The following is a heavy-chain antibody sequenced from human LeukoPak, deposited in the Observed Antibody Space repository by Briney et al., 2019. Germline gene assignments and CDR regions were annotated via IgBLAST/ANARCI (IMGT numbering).Heavy chain of an antibody. Sequence: GGSLRLSCAASGFTFSSYSMNWVRQAPGKGLEWVSSISSSSSYIYYADSVKGRFTISRDNAKNSLYLQMNSLRAEDTAVYYCARSEGVRWFDPWGQGTLVTVSS. V-gene: IGHV3-21*01. CDR1: GFTFSSYS. CDR2: ISSSSSYI. CDR3: ARSEGVRWFDP. J-gene: IGHJ5*02. D-gene: IGHD3-10*01.